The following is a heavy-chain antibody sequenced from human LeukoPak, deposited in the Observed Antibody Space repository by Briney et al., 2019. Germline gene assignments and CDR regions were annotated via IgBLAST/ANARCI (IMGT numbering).Heavy chain of an antibody. J-gene: IGHJ5*02. V-gene: IGHV1-69*13. CDR3: ARSGYSSSQDWFDP. D-gene: IGHD6-13*01. CDR2: IIPIFGTA. CDR1: GGTFSSYA. Sequence: GASVRVSCKASGGTFSSYAISWVRQAPGQGLEWMGGIIPIFGTANYAQKFQGRVTITADESTSTAYMELSSLRSEDTAVYYCARSGYSSSQDWFDPWGQGTLVTVSS.